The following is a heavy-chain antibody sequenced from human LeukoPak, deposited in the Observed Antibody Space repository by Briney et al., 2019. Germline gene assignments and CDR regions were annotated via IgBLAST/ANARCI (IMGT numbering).Heavy chain of an antibody. V-gene: IGHV3-48*02. D-gene: IGHD5-18*01. Sequence: GGSLRLSCAASGFAFSDFSMNWVRQAPGKGLEWVSYISSSDNTIHYADSVKGRFTISRDNAKNSLYLEMNSLRDEDTAVYYCARVHRGYSYGRLDYWGQGTLVTVSS. J-gene: IGHJ4*02. CDR2: ISSSDNTI. CDR1: GFAFSDFS. CDR3: ARVHRGYSYGRLDY.